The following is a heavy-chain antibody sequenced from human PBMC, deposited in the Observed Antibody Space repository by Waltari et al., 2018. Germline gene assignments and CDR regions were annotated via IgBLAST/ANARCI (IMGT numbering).Heavy chain of an antibody. D-gene: IGHD1-26*01. CDR2: TYYRSKWYN. Sequence: QVQLQQSGPGLVKPSQTLSLTCAISGDSVSSNSAAWTWIRQSPSRGLAWLGRTYYRSKWYNDYAVSVKSRITINPDTSKNQFSLQLNSVTPEDTAVYYCARFGPSRVAKWELLSRIGYWGQGTLVTVSS. J-gene: IGHJ4*02. CDR3: ARFGPSRVAKWELLSRIGY. CDR1: GDSVSSNSAA. V-gene: IGHV6-1*01.